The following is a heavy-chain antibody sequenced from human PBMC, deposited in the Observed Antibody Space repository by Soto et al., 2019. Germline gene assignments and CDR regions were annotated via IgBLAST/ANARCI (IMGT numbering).Heavy chain of an antibody. Sequence: EVQLVESGGGLVQPGGSLKLSCAASGFTFSGSAMHWVRQASGKGLGWVGRIRSKANSYATAYAASVKNRFPISRDDPKNRLYLQMNSRKSEDTGVYYCTRWGYVMDVWGQGTTVTVSS. J-gene: IGHJ6*02. CDR1: GFTFSGSA. D-gene: IGHD2-2*01. CDR2: IRSKANSYAT. V-gene: IGHV3-73*01. CDR3: TRWGYVMDV.